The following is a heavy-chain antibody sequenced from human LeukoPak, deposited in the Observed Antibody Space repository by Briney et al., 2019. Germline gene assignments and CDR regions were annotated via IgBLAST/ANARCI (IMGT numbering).Heavy chain of an antibody. Sequence: PSETLSLTCAVSGGSFSGYYWTWIRQPPGKGLEWIGEINSGGSINYNPSLKSRVTISVDTSEKQFSLKLSPVTAADTAVYYCVRPRYYYDGSSYTEIWGQGTMVTVSS. CDR1: GGSFSGYY. CDR3: VRPRYYYDGSSYTEI. D-gene: IGHD3-22*01. V-gene: IGHV4-34*01. CDR2: INSGGSI. J-gene: IGHJ3*02.